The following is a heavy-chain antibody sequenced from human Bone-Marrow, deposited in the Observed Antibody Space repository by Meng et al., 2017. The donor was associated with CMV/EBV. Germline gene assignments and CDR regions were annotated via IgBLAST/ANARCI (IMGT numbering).Heavy chain of an antibody. CDR2: IYYSANI. CDR1: GASVDTGSYY. CDR3: AGGGLEYYFDY. D-gene: IGHD3-3*01. J-gene: IGHJ4*02. Sequence: GSLRLSCTVSGASVDTGSYYWSWIRQTPGKGLEWIGYIYYSANIDSNPSLGSRVTISRDTSKNQFSLKLDFVTAADTAVYHCAGGGLEYYFDYWGQGTLVTVSS. V-gene: IGHV4-61*01.